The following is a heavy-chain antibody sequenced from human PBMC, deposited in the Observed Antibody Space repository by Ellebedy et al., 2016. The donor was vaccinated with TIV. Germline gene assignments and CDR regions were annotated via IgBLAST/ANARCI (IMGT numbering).Heavy chain of an antibody. Sequence: GESLKISCAASGFTFSNFGMYWVRQAPGKGLEGLAFIRYDGSTTYYADSVKGRFTISRDNSKNKLFLQMNSLRPEDTALYYCAKDGIASTYDYWGQGTLVTVSS. V-gene: IGHV3-30*02. J-gene: IGHJ4*02. D-gene: IGHD6-13*01. CDR2: IRYDGSTT. CDR1: GFTFSNFG. CDR3: AKDGIASTYDY.